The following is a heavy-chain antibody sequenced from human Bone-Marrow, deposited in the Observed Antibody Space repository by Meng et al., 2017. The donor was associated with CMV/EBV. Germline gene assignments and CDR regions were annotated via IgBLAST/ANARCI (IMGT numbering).Heavy chain of an antibody. CDR1: GYTFTSYC. Sequence: ASVKVSCKASGYTFTSYCVHWVRQAPGQGLEWMGIINPSGGTTSYAQKFQGRVTMTTDTSTSTVYMELSSLRSEDTAVYYCARDPPAYYYGMDVWGQGTTVTGSS. J-gene: IGHJ6*01. CDR2: INPSGGTT. V-gene: IGHV1-46*01. CDR3: ARDPPAYYYGMDV.